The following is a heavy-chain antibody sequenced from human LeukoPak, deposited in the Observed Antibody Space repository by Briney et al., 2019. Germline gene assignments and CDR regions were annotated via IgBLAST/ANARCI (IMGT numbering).Heavy chain of an antibody. CDR3: ARPEEVEDPRSAFDI. D-gene: IGHD1-26*01. V-gene: IGHV4-61*02. CDR1: GASISSGAYY. CDR2: IHASDIT. J-gene: IGHJ3*02. Sequence: SQTLSLTCTVSGASISSGAYYWNWIRQTAGKGLEWIGRIHASDITNYNPSLKSRVTISVDTSKNQFSLELKSVTVADAAVYYCARPEEVEDPRSAFDIWGQGTMVTVSS.